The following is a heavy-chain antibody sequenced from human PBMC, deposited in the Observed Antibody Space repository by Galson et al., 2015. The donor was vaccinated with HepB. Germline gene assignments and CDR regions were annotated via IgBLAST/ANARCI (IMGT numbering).Heavy chain of an antibody. CDR3: ARDLGYCSGGSCYSNAFDI. J-gene: IGHJ3*02. Sequence: SVKVSCKASGGTFSSYTISWVRQAPGQGLEWMGRIIPILGIANYAQKFQGRVTITADKSTCTAYMELSSLRSEDTAVYYCARDLGYCSGGSCYSNAFDIWGQGTMVTVSS. CDR2: IIPILGIA. CDR1: GGTFSSYT. D-gene: IGHD2-15*01. V-gene: IGHV1-69*04.